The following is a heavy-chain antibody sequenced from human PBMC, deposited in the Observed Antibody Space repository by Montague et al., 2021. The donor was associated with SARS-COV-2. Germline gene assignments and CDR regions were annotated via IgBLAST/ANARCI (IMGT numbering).Heavy chain of an antibody. CDR3: ARLRDIVVVPAAFDY. J-gene: IGHJ4*02. V-gene: IGHV4-39*01. Sequence: SETLSLTCTVSGGSISSSSYYWGWIRQPPGKGLEWIGSIYYSGSTYYNPSLKSRVTISVDTSKNQFSLKLSSVTAADTAVYYCARLRDIVVVPAAFDYWGPGTLVTVSS. CDR1: GGSISSSSYY. CDR2: IYYSGST. D-gene: IGHD2-2*01.